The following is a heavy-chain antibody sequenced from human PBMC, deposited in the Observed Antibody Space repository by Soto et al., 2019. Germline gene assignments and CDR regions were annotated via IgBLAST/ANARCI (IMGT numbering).Heavy chain of an antibody. CDR2: IWYDGSNK. D-gene: IGHD1-26*01. J-gene: IGHJ6*02. CDR1: GFTFSSYG. CDR3: ARVGGSYRYYYGMDV. V-gene: IGHV3-33*01. Sequence: GGSLRLSCAASGFTFSSYGMHWVRQAPGKGLEWVAVIWYDGSNKYYADSVKGRFTISRDNSKNTLYLQMNSLRAEDTAVYYCARVGGSYRYYYGMDVWGQGTTVTVSS.